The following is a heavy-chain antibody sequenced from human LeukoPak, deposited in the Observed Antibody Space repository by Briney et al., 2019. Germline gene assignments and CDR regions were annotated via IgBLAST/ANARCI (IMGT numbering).Heavy chain of an antibody. CDR2: ISGSGGST. CDR3: AWGYCSSTSCSIFDY. CDR1: GFTFSSYA. D-gene: IGHD2-2*01. V-gene: IGHV3-23*01. J-gene: IGHJ4*02. Sequence: GGSLRLSCAASGFTFSSYAMSWVRQAPGKGLEWVSAISGSGGSTYYADSVKGRFTIFRDNSKNTLYLQMNSLRAEDTAVYYCAWGYCSSTSCSIFDYWGQGTLVTVSS.